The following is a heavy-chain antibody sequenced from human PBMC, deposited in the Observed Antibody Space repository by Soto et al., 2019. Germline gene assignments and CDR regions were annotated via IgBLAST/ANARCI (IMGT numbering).Heavy chain of an antibody. J-gene: IGHJ6*03. V-gene: IGHV4-59*01. CDR3: ARVITIFGGVIPHLEWYMDV. Sequence: PSETLSLTCTVSGGSISSYYWSWIRQPPGKGLEWIGYIYYSGSTNYNPSLKSRVTISVDTSKNQFSLKLSSVTAADTAVYYCARVITIFGGVIPHLEWYMDVWCKASTVTVS. D-gene: IGHD3-3*01. CDR2: IYYSGST. CDR1: GGSISSYY.